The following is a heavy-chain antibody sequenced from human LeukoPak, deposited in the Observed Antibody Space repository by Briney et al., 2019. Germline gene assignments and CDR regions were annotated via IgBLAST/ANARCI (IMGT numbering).Heavy chain of an antibody. CDR1: GGSISSGGYY. J-gene: IGHJ5*02. Sequence: SETLSLTCTVSGGSISSGGYYWSWIRQPPGKGLEWIGYIYHSGSTYYNPSLKSRVTISVDRSKNQFSLNLSSVTAADTAVYYCTITGTLSINWFDPWGQGTLVTVSS. CDR2: IYHSGST. D-gene: IGHD1-20*01. V-gene: IGHV4-30-2*01. CDR3: TITGTLSINWFDP.